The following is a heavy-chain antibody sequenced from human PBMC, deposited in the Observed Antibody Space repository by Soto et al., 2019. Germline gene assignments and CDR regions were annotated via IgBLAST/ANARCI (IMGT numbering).Heavy chain of an antibody. Sequence: QVQLVQSGAEVKKPGSSVKVSCKASGGPVSSYTLNWVRQAPGQGLEWMGRIIPLLGRATYSGKFQGRVTTTANKSPSTAYMDLSSLRSEDTAVYFCAGDSGKSDYAFDFWGQGTLVTVSS. J-gene: IGHJ4*02. V-gene: IGHV1-69*08. CDR2: IIPLLGRA. CDR3: AGDSGKSDYAFDF. D-gene: IGHD4-17*01. CDR1: GGPVSSYT.